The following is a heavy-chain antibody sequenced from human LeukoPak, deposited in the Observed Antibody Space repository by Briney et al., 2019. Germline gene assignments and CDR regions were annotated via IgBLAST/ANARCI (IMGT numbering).Heavy chain of an antibody. V-gene: IGHV3-9*01. CDR2: ISWNSGSI. J-gene: IGHJ3*01. D-gene: IGHD3-22*01. CDR1: GFTFDDYA. Sequence: GRSLRLSCAASGFTFDDYAMHWVRQAPGKGLEWVSGISWNSGSIGYADSVKGRFTISRDNAKNSLYLQMNSLRAEDTALYYCARGLITYYYDSSGYSDWGQGTMVTVSS. CDR3: ARGLITYYYDSSGYSD.